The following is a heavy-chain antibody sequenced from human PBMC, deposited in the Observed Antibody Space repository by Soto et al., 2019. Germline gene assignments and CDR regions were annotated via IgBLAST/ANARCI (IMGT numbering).Heavy chain of an antibody. CDR2: ISDDGRRQ. CDR1: GLPFSQCA. D-gene: IGHD5-12*01. J-gene: IGHJ4*02. CDR3: ARGPGNTAGYDRSLDQ. V-gene: IGHV3-30*07. Sequence: QPGGSLRLSCVASGLPFSQCAVHWVRQAPGKGLQWVASISDDGRRQYYADSVKGRFTISRDNSKNILDLQMNSLRPEDTALYYCARGPGNTAGYDRSLDQWGQGTLVPVSS.